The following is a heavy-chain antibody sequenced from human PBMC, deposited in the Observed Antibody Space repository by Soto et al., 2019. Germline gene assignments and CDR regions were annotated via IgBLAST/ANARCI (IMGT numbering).Heavy chain of an antibody. D-gene: IGHD2-2*01. Sequence: KSSETLSLTCTVSGGSISSYYWSWIRQPPGKGLEWIGYIYYSGSTNYNPSPKSRVTISVDTSKNQFSLKLSSVTAADTAVYYCAKKRKYCSSTSCYYAFDIWGQGTMVTVSS. CDR2: IYYSGST. J-gene: IGHJ3*02. V-gene: IGHV4-59*01. CDR3: AKKRKYCSSTSCYYAFDI. CDR1: GGSISSYY.